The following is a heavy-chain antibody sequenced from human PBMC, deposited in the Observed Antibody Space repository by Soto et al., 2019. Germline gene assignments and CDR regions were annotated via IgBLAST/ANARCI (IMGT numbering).Heavy chain of an antibody. Sequence: QVQLQQWGAGLLKPSETLSLTCAVYGGSFSGYYWSWIRQPPGKGLEWIGEINHSGSTNYNPSLKSRVTISVDTSKNQCALKLSSVTAADTAVYYCARVGAAAAGPYYYYYGMDVWGQGTTVTVSS. V-gene: IGHV4-34*01. D-gene: IGHD6-13*01. CDR1: GGSFSGYY. J-gene: IGHJ6*02. CDR2: INHSGST. CDR3: ARVGAAAAGPYYYYYGMDV.